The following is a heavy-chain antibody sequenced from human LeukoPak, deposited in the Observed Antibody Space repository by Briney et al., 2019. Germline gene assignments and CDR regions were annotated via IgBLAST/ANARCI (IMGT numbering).Heavy chain of an antibody. CDR2: ISGSGGNT. CDR3: ARVLDDFWSGYPYYFDY. J-gene: IGHJ4*02. Sequence: PGGSLRLSCAASGFTYAMSWVRQAPGKGLEWISAISGSGGNTYYADSVKGRFTISRDNSKNTLYLQMNSLRAEDTAVYYCARVLDDFWSGYPYYFDYWGQGTLVTVSS. D-gene: IGHD3-3*01. V-gene: IGHV3-23*01. CDR1: GFTYA.